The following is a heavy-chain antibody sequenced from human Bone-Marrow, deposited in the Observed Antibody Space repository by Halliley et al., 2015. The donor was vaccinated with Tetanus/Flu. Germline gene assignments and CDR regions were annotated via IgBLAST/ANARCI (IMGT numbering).Heavy chain of an antibody. CDR3: ANDLPGSQKGWFDP. CDR1: GFSFSSYA. V-gene: IGHV3-23*01. J-gene: IGHJ5*02. Sequence: SLRLSCAASGFSFSSYAMSWVRQAPGKGLEWVATLFGSGGTSYYADSVRRRFIIARDNSKNTLYLQMNSLRAEGTAVYYCANDLPGSQKGWFDPWGQGLQVTVPS. CDR2: LFGSGGTS. D-gene: IGHD3-10*01.